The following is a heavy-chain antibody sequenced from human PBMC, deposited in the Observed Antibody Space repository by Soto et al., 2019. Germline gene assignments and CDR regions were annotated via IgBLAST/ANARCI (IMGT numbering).Heavy chain of an antibody. Sequence: SLEISCKGSGCTFTSYWIGWVRQMPGKALEWMGIIYPGYSDTRYSPSFQGQGTISAYKYISPDYLQWSSLKASDTAMYYCARLPYDYIWGSYRYLQYYYYKDVWGKGTTVTVSS. CDR2: IYPGYSDT. CDR1: GCTFTSYW. V-gene: IGHV5-51*01. CDR3: ARLPYDYIWGSYRYLQYYYYKDV. D-gene: IGHD3-16*02. J-gene: IGHJ6*03.